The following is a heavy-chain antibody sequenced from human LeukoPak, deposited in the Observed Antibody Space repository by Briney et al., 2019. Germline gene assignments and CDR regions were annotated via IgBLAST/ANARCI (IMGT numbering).Heavy chain of an antibody. CDR2: IRSKANSYAT. J-gene: IGHJ4*02. CDR3: TSKWVRGSSSLTDY. V-gene: IGHV3-73*01. Sequence: GGSLRLSCAASGFTFSGSAMHWVRQASGKGLEWVGRIRSKANSYATAYAASVKGRFTISRDDSKNTAYLQMNSLKTEDTAVYYCTSKWVRGSSSLTDYWGQGTPVTVSS. CDR1: GFTFSGSA. D-gene: IGHD6-6*01.